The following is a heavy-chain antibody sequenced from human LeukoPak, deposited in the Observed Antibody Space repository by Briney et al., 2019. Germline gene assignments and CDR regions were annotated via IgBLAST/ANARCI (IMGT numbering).Heavy chain of an antibody. V-gene: IGHV3-13*01. J-gene: IGHJ2*01. CDR3: ARTTVTTGPYWYFDL. CDR1: GFTFSRYD. CDR2: ITIAGDT. Sequence: PGGSPRLSCAASGFTFSRYDMHWVRQAAGKGLEWVSAITIAGDTYYPGSVKGRFTISRENAKNSLYLQMNSLRAGDTAVYYCARTTVTTGPYWYFDLWGRGTLVTVSS. D-gene: IGHD4-17*01.